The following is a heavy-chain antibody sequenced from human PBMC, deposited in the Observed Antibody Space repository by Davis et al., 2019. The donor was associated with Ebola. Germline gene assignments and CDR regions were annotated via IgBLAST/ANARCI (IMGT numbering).Heavy chain of an antibody. D-gene: IGHD3-3*01. CDR1: GYSFTSYW. CDR2: IYPGDSDT. V-gene: IGHV5-51*01. J-gene: IGHJ4*02. CDR3: ARFLEWKADY. Sequence: KVSCKASGYSFTSYWIGWVRQMPGNRLEWVGIIYPGDSDTSYSPSFQGQVTISADKSISTAYLQWSSLKASDTATYYCARFLEWKADYRGQGTLVTVSS.